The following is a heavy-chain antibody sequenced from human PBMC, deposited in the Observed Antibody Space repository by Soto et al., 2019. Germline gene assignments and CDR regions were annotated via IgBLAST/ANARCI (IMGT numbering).Heavy chain of an antibody. J-gene: IGHJ4*02. CDR3: AGSITSRSPGGFDY. CDR2: IYYSGST. D-gene: IGHD3-3*01. Sequence: SETLSLTCTVSGGSISSYYWSWIRQPPGKGLEWIGYIYYSGSTNYNPFLKSRVTISVDTSKNQFSLKLSSVTAADTAVYYCAGSITSRSPGGFDYWGQGTLVTVSS. V-gene: IGHV4-59*01. CDR1: GGSISSYY.